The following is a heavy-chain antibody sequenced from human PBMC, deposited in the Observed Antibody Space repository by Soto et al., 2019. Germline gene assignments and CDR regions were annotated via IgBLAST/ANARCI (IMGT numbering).Heavy chain of an antibody. CDR1: GFTFTSSA. CDR2: IVVGSGNT. CDR3: AADSIAVARGYYGMDV. Sequence: ASVKVSGKASGFTFTSSAVQWVRQARGQRLEWIGWIVVGSGNTNYAQKFQERVTITRDMSASTAYMELSSLRSEDTAVYYCAADSIAVARGYYGMDVWGQGTTVTVSS. J-gene: IGHJ6*02. D-gene: IGHD6-19*01. V-gene: IGHV1-58*01.